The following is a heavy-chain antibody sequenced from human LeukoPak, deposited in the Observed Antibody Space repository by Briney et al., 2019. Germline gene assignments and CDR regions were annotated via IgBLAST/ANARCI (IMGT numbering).Heavy chain of an antibody. D-gene: IGHD3-10*01. Sequence: ASVKVSCKASGYTFTSYGISWVRQAPGQGLEWMGWISAYNGNTNYAQKLQGRVTMTTDTSTSTAYVELRSLRSDDTAVYYCAESSPSLAGAFDIWGQGTMVTVSS. CDR3: AESSPSLAGAFDI. V-gene: IGHV1-18*01. J-gene: IGHJ3*02. CDR1: GYTFTSYG. CDR2: ISAYNGNT.